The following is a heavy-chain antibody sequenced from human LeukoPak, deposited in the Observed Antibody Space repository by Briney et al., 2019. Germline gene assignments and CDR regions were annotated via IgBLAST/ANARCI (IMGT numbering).Heavy chain of an antibody. V-gene: IGHV4-34*01. CDR1: GGSFSGYY. CDR3: ARAQPSYCSGGSCYVYYYYYMDV. D-gene: IGHD2-15*01. J-gene: IGHJ6*03. Sequence: SETLSLTCAVSGGSFSGYYWSWIRQPPGKGLEWIGEINHSGSTNYNPSLKSRVTISVDTSKNQFSLKLSSVTTADTAVYYCARAQPSYCSGGSCYVYYYYYMDVWGKGTTVTVSS. CDR2: INHSGST.